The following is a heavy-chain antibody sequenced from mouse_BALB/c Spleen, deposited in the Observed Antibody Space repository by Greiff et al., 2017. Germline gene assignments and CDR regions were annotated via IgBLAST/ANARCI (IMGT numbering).Heavy chain of an antibody. D-gene: IGHD2-14*01. CDR2: ISSGGSYT. Sequence: EVHLVESGGDLVKPGGSLKLSCAASGFTFSSYGMSWVRQTPDKRLEWVATISSGGSYTYYPDSVKGRFTISRDNAKNTLYLQMSSLKSEDTAMYYCARHPTIGTWFAYWGQGTLVTVSA. V-gene: IGHV5-6*01. J-gene: IGHJ3*01. CDR3: ARHPTIGTWFAY. CDR1: GFTFSSYG.